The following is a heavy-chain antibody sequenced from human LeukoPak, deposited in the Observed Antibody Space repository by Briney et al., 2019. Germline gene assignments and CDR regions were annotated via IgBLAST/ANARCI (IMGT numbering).Heavy chain of an antibody. D-gene: IGHD2-8*01. CDR3: AGEGGFSTNGVRNWSDP. V-gene: IGHV1-2*02. CDR2: INLNSGGT. J-gene: IGHJ5*02. CDR1: GYTFTGYY. Sequence: ASVKVSCKASGYTFTGYYMHWVRQAPGQGLEWMGWINLNSGGTNYAQKFQGRVTMTRDTSISTAYMELSRLRSDDTAVYYCAGEGGFSTNGVRNWSDPWGQGTLVTVSS.